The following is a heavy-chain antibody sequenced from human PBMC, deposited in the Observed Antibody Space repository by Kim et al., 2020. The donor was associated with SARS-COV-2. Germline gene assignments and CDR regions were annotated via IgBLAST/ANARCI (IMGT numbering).Heavy chain of an antibody. CDR2: ISDSGGST. CDR1: GFNFNNYD. CDR3: AKGAMIGYYFYGMDV. D-gene: IGHD3-16*01. Sequence: GSLRLSCVGAGFNFNNYDMRWVRQAPGKGLEWVSGISDSGGSTYYADSVKGRFTISRDNSKNSLYLEMNVVRVEDSAIYYCAKGAMIGYYFYGMDVWGQGTSVTVSS. V-gene: IGHV3-23*01. J-gene: IGHJ6*02.